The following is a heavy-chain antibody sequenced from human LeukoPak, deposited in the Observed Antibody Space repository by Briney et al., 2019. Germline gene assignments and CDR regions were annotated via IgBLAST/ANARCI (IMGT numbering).Heavy chain of an antibody. J-gene: IGHJ4*02. D-gene: IGHD2-8*02. V-gene: IGHV3-23*01. CDR3: AKDGVYWGTGDY. CDR1: GFTFSSYA. Sequence: GGSLRLSFAASGFTFSSYAMSWVRQAPGKGLNWVSAISGSDGSTYYADSVKGRFTISRDNSKNTLYLQMNSLRAEDTAVYYCAKDGVYWGTGDYWGQGTLVTVSS. CDR2: ISGSDGST.